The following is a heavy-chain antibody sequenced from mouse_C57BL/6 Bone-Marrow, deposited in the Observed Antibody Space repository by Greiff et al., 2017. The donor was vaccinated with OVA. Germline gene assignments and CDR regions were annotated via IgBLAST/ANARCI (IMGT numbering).Heavy chain of an antibody. Sequence: EVQLVESGGGLVQSGRSLRLSCATSGFTFSDFYMEWVRQAPGKGLEWIAASRNKANDYTTEYSASVKGRFIVSRDTSQSILYLQMNALRAEDTAIYYCARDEPPYYAMDYWGQGTSVTVSS. J-gene: IGHJ4*01. CDR3: ARDEPPYYAMDY. CDR1: GFTFSDFY. CDR2: SRNKANDYTT. V-gene: IGHV7-1*01.